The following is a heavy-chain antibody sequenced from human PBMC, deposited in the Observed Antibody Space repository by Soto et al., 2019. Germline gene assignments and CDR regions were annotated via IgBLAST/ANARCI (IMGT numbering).Heavy chain of an antibody. CDR3: ATSFVGRSWLRYDAFDI. CDR2: ISYDGSNK. Sequence: PGGSLRLSCAASGFTFSSYGMHWVRQAPGKGLEWVAVISYDGSNKYYADSVKGRFTISRDNSKNTLYLQMNSLRAEDTAVYYCATSFVGRSWLRYDAFDIWGQGTMVTVS. J-gene: IGHJ3*02. V-gene: IGHV3-30*03. D-gene: IGHD6-13*01. CDR1: GFTFSSYG.